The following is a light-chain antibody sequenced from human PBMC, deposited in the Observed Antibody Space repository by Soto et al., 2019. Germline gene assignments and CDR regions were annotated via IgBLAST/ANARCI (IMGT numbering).Light chain of an antibody. CDR1: NSNIGSNT. CDR3: AAWDDSLNGPV. V-gene: IGLV1-44*01. CDR2: SNN. Sequence: QSVLTQPPSASGTPGQRVTISCSGSNSNIGSNTVNWYQQLPGTAPKLLIYSNNQRPSGVPDRFSGSKSGTSASLAISGLQFEDEADYYCAAWDDSLNGPVFGGGTKLTVL. J-gene: IGLJ2*01.